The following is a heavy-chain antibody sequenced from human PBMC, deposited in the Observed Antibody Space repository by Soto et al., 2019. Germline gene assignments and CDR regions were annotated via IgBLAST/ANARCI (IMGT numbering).Heavy chain of an antibody. V-gene: IGHV4-34*01. CDR2: INHSGST. CDR1: GGAFSGYY. Sequence: QVQLQQWGAGLLKPSETLSLTCAVYGGAFSGYYWTWIRQPPGTGLEWIGEINHSGSTNYNPSLKSRVTISVDTSKNQFSLKLTSVPAADTAVYYCARDKITGLFDYWGQGTLVTVSS. J-gene: IGHJ4*02. CDR3: ARDKITGLFDY. D-gene: IGHD2-8*02.